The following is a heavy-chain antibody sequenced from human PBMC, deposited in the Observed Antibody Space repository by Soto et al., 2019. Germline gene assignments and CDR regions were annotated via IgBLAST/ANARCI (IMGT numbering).Heavy chain of an antibody. CDR1: GFTFDDYA. D-gene: IGHD6-19*01. J-gene: IGHJ4*02. CDR2: ISWNRGSI. CDR3: AKAVAGWYYFDY. V-gene: IGHV3-9*01. Sequence: EVQLVESGGGLVQPGRSLRLSCAASGFTFDDYAMHWVRQAPGKGLEWVSGISWNRGSIGYADSVKGRFTISRDNAKKSMHLQMEGLGDEAPYLYYCAKAVAGWYYFDYWGQGTLVTVSS.